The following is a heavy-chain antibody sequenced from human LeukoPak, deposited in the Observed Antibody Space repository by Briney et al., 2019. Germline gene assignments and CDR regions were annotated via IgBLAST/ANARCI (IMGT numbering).Heavy chain of an antibody. V-gene: IGHV3-15*01. CDR1: GFPFSNAW. CDR3: STVSPYYGSGTTSPDS. D-gene: IGHD3-10*01. J-gene: IGHJ4*02. CDR2: IKSKTDGGKT. Sequence: GGSLRLSCAASGFPFSNAWMSWVRQAPGKGLEWVGRIKSKTDGGKTDYGAPVQGRFSISRDDSENTLYLQMNGLNTEDTAVYYCSTVSPYYGSGTTSPDSWGQGTLVVVSS.